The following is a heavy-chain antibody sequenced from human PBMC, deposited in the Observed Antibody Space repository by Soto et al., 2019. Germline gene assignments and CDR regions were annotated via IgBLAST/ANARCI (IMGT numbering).Heavy chain of an antibody. CDR1: GYTFTGYY. D-gene: IGHD3-22*01. CDR3: ARSMYYYDSSGYYGDAFDI. CDR2: INPNSGGT. J-gene: IGHJ3*02. Sequence: SVKVSCKASGYTFTGYYMHWVRQAPGQGLEWMGWINPNSGGTNYAQKFQGWFTMTRDTSISTAYMELSRLRSADTEVYYCARSMYYYDSSGYYGDAFDIWGQGTMVTVSS. V-gene: IGHV1-2*04.